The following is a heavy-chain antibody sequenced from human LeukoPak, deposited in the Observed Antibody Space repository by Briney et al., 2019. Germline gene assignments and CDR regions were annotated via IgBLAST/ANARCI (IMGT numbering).Heavy chain of an antibody. J-gene: IGHJ4*02. CDR3: TGGALDY. CDR2: NTKDGRYQ. CDR1: GFTFSDYW. Sequence: GGSLRLSCAASGFTFSDYWMSWVRQAPGQGLEWVAKNTKDGRYQHFVDSVKGRFTNSSDNAKNLLFLQMDSLRAEDTAVYYCTGGALDYWGPGTLVTVSS. V-gene: IGHV3-7*04.